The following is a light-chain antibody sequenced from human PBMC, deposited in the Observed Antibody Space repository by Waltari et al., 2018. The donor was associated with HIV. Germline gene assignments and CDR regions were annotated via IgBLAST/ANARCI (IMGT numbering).Light chain of an antibody. V-gene: IGKV1-NL1*01. CDR3: HQYFSDPLT. Sequence: DIQMTQFPSSLSASVVDRVTITCRATQDIGNSVSWFQQRPGKVPKLLVYGGYIRHRGVASRFTGSGSGTEYTLTISSLQPEDFATYYCHQYFSDPLTFGGGTKVEI. J-gene: IGKJ4*01. CDR2: GGY. CDR1: QDIGNS.